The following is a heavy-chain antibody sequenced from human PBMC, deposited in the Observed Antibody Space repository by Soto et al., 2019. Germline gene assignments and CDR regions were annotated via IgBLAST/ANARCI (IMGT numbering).Heavy chain of an antibody. CDR2: ISGSGGST. J-gene: IGHJ4*02. D-gene: IGHD6-13*01. Sequence: PGGSLRLSCAASGFTFSSYATSWLRQAPGKGLEWVSAISGSGGSTYYADSVKGRFTISRDNSKNTLSLQMNSLRAEDTAVYYCASGAAAGPFDYWGQGTLVTVSS. CDR3: ASGAAAGPFDY. V-gene: IGHV3-23*01. CDR1: GFTFSSYA.